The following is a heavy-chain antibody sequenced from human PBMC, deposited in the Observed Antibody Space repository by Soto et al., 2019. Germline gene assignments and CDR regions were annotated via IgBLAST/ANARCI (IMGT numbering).Heavy chain of an antibody. CDR1: GGSISSGGYY. J-gene: IGHJ4*02. Sequence: PSETLSLICTVSGGSISSGGYYWSWIRQHPGKGLEWIGYIYYSGSTYYNPSLKSRVTISVDTSKNQFSLKLSSVTAADTAVYDCARDGHSSGFDDWGQGTLVTV. CDR3: ARDGHSSGFDD. CDR2: IYYSGST. D-gene: IGHD3-22*01. V-gene: IGHV4-31*03.